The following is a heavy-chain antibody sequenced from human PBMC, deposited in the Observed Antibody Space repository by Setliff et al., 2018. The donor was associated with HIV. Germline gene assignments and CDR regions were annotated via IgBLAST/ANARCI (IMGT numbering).Heavy chain of an antibody. V-gene: IGHV4-39*07. CDR1: GGSISSSTYY. J-gene: IGHJ6*03. D-gene: IGHD3-10*01. CDR2: IYYIGIT. Sequence: SETLSLTCTVSGGSISSSTYYWGWIRQPPGKGLEWIGNIYYIGITNYYPSLESRVTISVDTSKNQFSLKVNSVTAADTAVYFCARDSFTVDYFMDVWGKGTPVTVSS. CDR3: ARDSFTVDYFMDV.